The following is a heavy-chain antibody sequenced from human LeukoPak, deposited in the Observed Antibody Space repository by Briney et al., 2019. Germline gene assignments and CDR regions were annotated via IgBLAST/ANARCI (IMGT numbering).Heavy chain of an antibody. CDR1: GFTFDDYA. J-gene: IGHJ6*02. V-gene: IGHV3-9*01. D-gene: IGHD1-26*01. CDR3: AKAFAIGSYSPYYGMDV. Sequence: GRSLRLSCAASGFTFDDYAMHWVRQAPGKGLEWVSGISWNSGSIGYADSVKGRFTISRDNAKNSLYLQMNSLRAEDTALYYCAKAFAIGSYSPYYGMDVWGQGTTVTVSS. CDR2: ISWNSGSI.